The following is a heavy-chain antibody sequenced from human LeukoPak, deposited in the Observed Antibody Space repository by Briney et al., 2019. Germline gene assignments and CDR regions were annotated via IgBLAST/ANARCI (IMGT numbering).Heavy chain of an antibody. CDR2: NIPIFDTA. CDR1: GGTFSSYA. Sequence: ASVKVSCKASGGTFSSYAISGGRQAPGQGLEWMGGNIPIFDTANYAQQFQGRVTITADESTSTAYMELSRLRSEDTAVYYCARGSIGDYGDYGGFDYWGQGTLVTVSS. J-gene: IGHJ4*02. CDR3: ARGSIGDYGDYGGFDY. D-gene: IGHD4-17*01. V-gene: IGHV1-69*13.